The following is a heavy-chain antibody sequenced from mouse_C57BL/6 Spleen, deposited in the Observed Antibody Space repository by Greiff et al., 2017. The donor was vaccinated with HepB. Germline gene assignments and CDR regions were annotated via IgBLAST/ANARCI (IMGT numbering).Heavy chain of an antibody. Sequence: VQLQQSGPELVKPGASVKISCKASGYSFTSYYIHWVKQRPGQGLEWIGWIYPGSGNTKYNEKFKGKATLTADTSSSTAYMQLSSLTSEDSAVYYCARGDSSGYEGFAYWGQGTLVTVSA. CDR3: ARGDSSGYEGFAY. J-gene: IGHJ3*01. V-gene: IGHV1-66*01. D-gene: IGHD3-2*02. CDR2: IYPGSGNT. CDR1: GYSFTSYY.